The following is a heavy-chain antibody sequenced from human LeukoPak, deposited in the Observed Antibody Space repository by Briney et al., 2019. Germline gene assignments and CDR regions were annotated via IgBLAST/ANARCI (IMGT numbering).Heavy chain of an antibody. CDR2: IVLGSGNT. Sequence: ASVKVSCKASGFTFHASALQWVRQARGQRLEWVGWIVLGSGNTVYSHKFRDRVIITRDISTSTVYMELDSLGSEDTAVYHCAAQRGASLHDFWSTRLFDPWGQGTLVTVSS. CDR3: AAQRGASLHDFWSTRLFDP. D-gene: IGHD3-3*01. V-gene: IGHV1-58*01. CDR1: GFTFHASA. J-gene: IGHJ5*02.